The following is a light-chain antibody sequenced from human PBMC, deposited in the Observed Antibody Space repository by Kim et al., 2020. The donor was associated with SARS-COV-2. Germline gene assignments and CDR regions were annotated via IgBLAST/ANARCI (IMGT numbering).Light chain of an antibody. CDR2: KAS. CDR3: QQYNSYSTT. J-gene: IGKJ1*01. V-gene: IGKV1-5*03. Sequence: DIRMTQSPSTLSASVGDRVTITCRASQSISSWLAWYQQKPGKAPKLLIYKASSLESGVPSRFSGSGSGTEFTLTISSLQPDDFATYYCQQYNSYSTTFGQGTKVDIK. CDR1: QSISSW.